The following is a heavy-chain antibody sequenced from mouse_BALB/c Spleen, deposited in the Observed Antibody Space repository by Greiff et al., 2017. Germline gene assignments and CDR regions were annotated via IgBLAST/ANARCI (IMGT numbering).Heavy chain of an antibody. J-gene: IGHJ4*01. CDR3: ARRYGNYFYAMDY. CDR1: GFTFSSFG. Sequence: EVKLMESGGGLVQPGGSRKLSCAASGFTFSSFGMHWVRQAPEKGLEWVAYISSGSSNIYYADTVKGRFTISRDNPKNTLFLQMTSLRSEDTAMYYCARRYGNYFYAMDYWGQGTSVTVSS. V-gene: IGHV5-17*02. D-gene: IGHD2-10*02. CDR2: ISSGSSNI.